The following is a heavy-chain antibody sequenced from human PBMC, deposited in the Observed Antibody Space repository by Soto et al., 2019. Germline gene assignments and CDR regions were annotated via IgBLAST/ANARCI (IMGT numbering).Heavy chain of an antibody. Sequence: QVQLQESGPGLVKPSETLSLRCTVSDGSLSPNYWSWIRQPPGKGLEWIGYTYYAGTTTYNPSLKSRVSISLDTPKNEVSLKLTSVTAADTAVYYSARLGRLYQALDSWGPGTLVTVSS. D-gene: IGHD3-16*01. CDR1: DGSLSPNY. CDR2: TYYAGTT. J-gene: IGHJ4*02. CDR3: ARLGRLYQALDS. V-gene: IGHV4-59*08.